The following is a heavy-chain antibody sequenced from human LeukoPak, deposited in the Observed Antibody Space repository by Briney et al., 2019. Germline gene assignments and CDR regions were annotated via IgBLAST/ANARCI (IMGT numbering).Heavy chain of an antibody. Sequence: PSETLSLTCTVSGGSISSYYWSWIRQPPGKELEWIGYIYTSGSTNYNPSLKSRVTISVDTSKNQFSLKLSSVTAADTAVYYCARLDTYCSSTSCYKHFDYWGQGTLVTVSS. CDR2: IYTSGST. CDR1: GGSISSYY. CDR3: ARLDTYCSSTSCYKHFDY. D-gene: IGHD2-2*02. J-gene: IGHJ4*02. V-gene: IGHV4-4*09.